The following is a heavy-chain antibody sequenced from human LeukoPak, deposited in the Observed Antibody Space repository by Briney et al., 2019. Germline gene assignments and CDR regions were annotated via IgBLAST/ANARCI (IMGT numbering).Heavy chain of an antibody. D-gene: IGHD4-17*01. Sequence: GASVKVSCKASGYTFTIYYMHWVRQAPGQGLEWMGIINPRGGSTTYAQKFQGRIIMTRDTSTSTVYMELSSLRSEDTAVYYCARDLVDYGDYTKDYWGQGTLVTVSS. CDR2: INPRGGST. CDR3: ARDLVDYGDYTKDY. J-gene: IGHJ4*02. CDR1: GYTFTIYY. V-gene: IGHV1-46*01.